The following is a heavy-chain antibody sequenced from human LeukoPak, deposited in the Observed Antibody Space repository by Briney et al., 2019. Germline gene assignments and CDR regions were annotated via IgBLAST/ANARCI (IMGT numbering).Heavy chain of an antibody. J-gene: IGHJ4*02. V-gene: IGHV3-21*01. Sequence: GGSLRLSCAASGFDFSKYTMSWVRQAPGEGLEWVSSISSSSTYIYYADSMKGRFTISRDNAKNSLYLQMNSLRAEDTAVYYCARSYGSGSYSTYYFDYWGQGTLVTVSS. D-gene: IGHD3-10*01. CDR2: ISSSSTYI. CDR1: GFDFSKYT. CDR3: ARSYGSGSYSTYYFDY.